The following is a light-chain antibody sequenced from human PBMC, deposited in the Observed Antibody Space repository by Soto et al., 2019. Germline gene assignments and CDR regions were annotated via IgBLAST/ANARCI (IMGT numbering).Light chain of an antibody. V-gene: IGKV4-1*01. CDR1: QSVLYSSNNKNY. J-gene: IGKJ1*01. Sequence: DIVMTQSPDSLAVSLGERATINCKSSQSVLYSSNNKNYLAWYQQKPGQPPKLLIYWASTRESGVPDRFSGSGSGTDFTLTISSLQAEDVAVHYCQQYYTTPLTLGQGTKVEIX. CDR3: QQYYTTPLT. CDR2: WAS.